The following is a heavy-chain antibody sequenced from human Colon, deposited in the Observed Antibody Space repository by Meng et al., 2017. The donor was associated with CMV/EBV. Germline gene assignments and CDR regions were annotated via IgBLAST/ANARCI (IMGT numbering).Heavy chain of an antibody. D-gene: IGHD2-21*01. J-gene: IGHJ4*02. Sequence: GESLKISCAASGFTFNRNSMSWVRQAPGKGLEWVSAISGSGGSTYYADSVKGRFTISRDNSKNTLYLQMNSLRAEDTAVYYCAKHGGGEDWGQGTLVTVSS. V-gene: IGHV3-23*01. CDR1: GFTFNRNS. CDR3: AKHGGGED. CDR2: ISGSGGST.